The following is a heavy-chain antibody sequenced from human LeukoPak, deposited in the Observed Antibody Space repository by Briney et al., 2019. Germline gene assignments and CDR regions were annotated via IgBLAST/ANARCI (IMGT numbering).Heavy chain of an antibody. Sequence: SETLSLTCTVSGGSISSDSYYWGWIRQPPGKGLEWIGSINYSGTTYYNPSLKSRVTISVDTSKNQFSLKVSFVTAADTAVYYCARRVPSGSGSYDFDYWGQGTLVTVSS. CDR2: INYSGTT. V-gene: IGHV4-39*01. CDR1: GGSISSDSYY. J-gene: IGHJ4*02. D-gene: IGHD3-10*01. CDR3: ARRVPSGSGSYDFDY.